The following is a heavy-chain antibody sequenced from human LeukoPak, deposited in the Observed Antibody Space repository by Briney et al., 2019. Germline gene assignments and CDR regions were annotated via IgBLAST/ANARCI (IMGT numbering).Heavy chain of an antibody. J-gene: IGHJ3*02. CDR2: INHSGST. Sequence: SQTLSLTCTVSGGSISGGTYYWSWIRQPPGKGLEWIGEINHSGSTNYNPSLKSRVTISVDTSKNQFSLKLSSVTAADTAVYYCARGTGDCGDYVDAFDIWGQGTMVTVSS. D-gene: IGHD4-17*01. V-gene: IGHV4-39*07. CDR1: GGSISGGTYY. CDR3: ARGTGDCGDYVDAFDI.